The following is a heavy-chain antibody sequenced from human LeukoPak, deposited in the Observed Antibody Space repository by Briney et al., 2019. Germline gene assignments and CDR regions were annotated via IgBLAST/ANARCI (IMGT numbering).Heavy chain of an antibody. D-gene: IGHD6-25*01. CDR1: GGSISSGSYY. CDR2: IYTSGST. CDR3: ARDTGIAASAFDI. J-gene: IGHJ3*02. Sequence: SETLSLTCTVSGGSISSGSYYWSWIRQPAGKGLEWIGRIYTSGSTNYNPSLKSRVTISVDTSKNQFSLKLSSVTAADTAVYYCARDTGIAASAFDIWGQGTMVTVSS. V-gene: IGHV4-61*02.